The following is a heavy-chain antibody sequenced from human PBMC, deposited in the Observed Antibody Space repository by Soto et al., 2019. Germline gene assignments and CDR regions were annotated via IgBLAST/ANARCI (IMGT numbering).Heavy chain of an antibody. Sequence: PSETLSLTCAVYGGSFSGYYWSWIRQPPGKGLEWIGEINHSGSTNYNPSLKSRVTISLDTSKNQFSLKLSSVTAADTAVYYCARRRDSSSWDNYFDYWGQGTLVTVSS. J-gene: IGHJ4*02. V-gene: IGHV4-34*01. CDR2: INHSGST. CDR3: ARRRDSSSWDNYFDY. D-gene: IGHD6-13*01. CDR1: GGSFSGYY.